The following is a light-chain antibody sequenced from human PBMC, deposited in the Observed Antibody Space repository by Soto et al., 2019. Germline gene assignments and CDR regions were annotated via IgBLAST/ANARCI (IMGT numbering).Light chain of an antibody. Sequence: DIQMTQSPSTLSASVGDRVTITCRASQSISSWLAWYQQKPGKAPKLLIYKASSLESGVPSRSSGSGSGTEFTLTISSLQPDDFATYYCQQYNSYSRPYTFGQGTKVDIK. J-gene: IGKJ2*01. CDR1: QSISSW. CDR3: QQYNSYSRPYT. CDR2: KAS. V-gene: IGKV1-5*03.